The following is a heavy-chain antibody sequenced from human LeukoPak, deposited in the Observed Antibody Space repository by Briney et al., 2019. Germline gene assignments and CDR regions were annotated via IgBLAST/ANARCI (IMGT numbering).Heavy chain of an antibody. CDR1: GGTFSSYG. Sequence: SVKVSCKASGGTFSSYGISWVRQAPGQGLEWMGRIIPIYGTANYAQKFQGRATITTDESTSTVHMELSSLRSEDTAVYYCARDVGLDNDFWSGDMDVWGKGTTVIVSS. CDR3: ARDVGLDNDFWSGDMDV. CDR2: IIPIYGTA. D-gene: IGHD3-3*01. J-gene: IGHJ6*03. V-gene: IGHV1-69*05.